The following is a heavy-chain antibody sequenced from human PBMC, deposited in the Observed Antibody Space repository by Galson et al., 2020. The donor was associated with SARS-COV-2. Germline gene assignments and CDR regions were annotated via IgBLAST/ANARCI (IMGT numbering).Heavy chain of an antibody. D-gene: IGHD3-9*01. CDR1: GGSISSGDYY. Sequence: SETLSLTCTVSGGSISSGDYYWSWIRQPPGKGLEWIGYIYYSGSTYYNPSLKSRVTISVDTSKNQFSLKLSSVTAADTAVYYCARDQLRYFDWLGASLAYYGMDVWGQGTTVTVSS. V-gene: IGHV4-30-4*01. J-gene: IGHJ6*02. CDR2: IYYSGST. CDR3: ARDQLRYFDWLGASLAYYGMDV.